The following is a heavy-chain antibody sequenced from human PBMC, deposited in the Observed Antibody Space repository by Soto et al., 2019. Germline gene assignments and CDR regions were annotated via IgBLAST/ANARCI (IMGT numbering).Heavy chain of an antibody. CDR3: ARAVTGYDY. CDR1: GGSVSSGSYY. D-gene: IGHD3-22*01. CDR2: IYYSGST. V-gene: IGHV4-61*01. J-gene: IGHJ4*02. Sequence: PSETLSLTCTVSGGSVSSGSYYWSWIRQPPGKGLEWIGYIYYSGSTNYNPSLKSRVTISVDTSKNQFSLKLSSVTAADTAVYYCARAVTGYDYWGQGTLVTVSS.